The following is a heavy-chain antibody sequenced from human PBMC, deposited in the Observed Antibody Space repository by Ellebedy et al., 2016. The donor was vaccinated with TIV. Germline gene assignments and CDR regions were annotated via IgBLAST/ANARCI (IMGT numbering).Heavy chain of an antibody. CDR2: SRHEAQSYTT. V-gene: IGHV3-72*01. Sequence: PGGSLRLSCVASGFTLSDHYMEWVRQAPGKGLEWVGGSRHEAQSYTTEYAASVRGRFPISRDESKKSVYLQMNSLKTEDTAMYYCARDFQYGTYWYFDLWGRGTLVTVSS. J-gene: IGHJ2*01. D-gene: IGHD2-2*01. CDR3: ARDFQYGTYWYFDL. CDR1: GFTLSDHY.